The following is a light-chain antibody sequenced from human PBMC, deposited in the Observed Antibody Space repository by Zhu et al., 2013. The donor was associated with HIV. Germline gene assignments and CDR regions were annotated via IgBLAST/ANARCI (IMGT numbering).Light chain of an antibody. Sequence: DIQMTQSPSSLSASVGDRVTITCRASQSISSYLNWYQRKPGKAPNLLIYAASSLQSGVPSRFSGSGSGTDFTLTISSLQPEDFATYYCQQYNSYSSFGQGTKVEIK. CDR1: QSISSY. CDR3: QQYNSYSS. J-gene: IGKJ2*03. CDR2: AAS. V-gene: IGKV1-39*01.